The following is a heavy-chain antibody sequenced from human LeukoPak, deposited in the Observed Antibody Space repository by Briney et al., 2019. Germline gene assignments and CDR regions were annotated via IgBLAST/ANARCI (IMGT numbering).Heavy chain of an antibody. D-gene: IGHD3-16*01. V-gene: IGHV4-59*01. CDR3: ARSLGTVDY. CDR2: IYYSGST. J-gene: IGHJ4*02. Sequence: SETLSLTCTVSGGSISSYYWSWIRQPPGKGLEWIGYIYYSGSTNYNPSLRSRVTISVDTSKNQFSLKLSSVTAADTAVYYCARSLGTVDYWGQGTLVTVSS. CDR1: GGSISSYY.